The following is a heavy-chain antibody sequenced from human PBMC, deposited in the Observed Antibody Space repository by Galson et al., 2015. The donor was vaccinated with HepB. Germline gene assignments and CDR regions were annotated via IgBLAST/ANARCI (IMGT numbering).Heavy chain of an antibody. J-gene: IGHJ3*02. V-gene: IGHV1-3*01. Sequence: SVKVSCKASGYTFTSYAIHWLRQAPGQSLEWMGWINAAIGNTINSQKFQGRVTITRDTSANTAYMELSTLRSEDTAVYYCARDRGKWDLLRTDAFDIWGQGTMVTVSS. CDR1: GYTFTSYA. CDR3: ARDRGKWDLLRTDAFDI. D-gene: IGHD1-26*01. CDR2: INAAIGNT.